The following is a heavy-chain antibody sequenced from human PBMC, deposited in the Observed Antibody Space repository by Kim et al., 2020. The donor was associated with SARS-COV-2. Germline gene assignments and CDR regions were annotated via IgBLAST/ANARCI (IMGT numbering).Heavy chain of an antibody. Sequence: GESLKISCKGSGYSFTSYWIGWVRQMPGKGLEWMGIIYPGDSDTRYSPSFQGQVTISADKSISTAYLQWSSLKASDTAMYYCARGLEMATIGDAFDIWGQGTMVTVSS. V-gene: IGHV5-51*01. J-gene: IGHJ3*02. CDR1: GYSFTSYW. CDR3: ARGLEMATIGDAFDI. D-gene: IGHD5-12*01. CDR2: IYPGDSDT.